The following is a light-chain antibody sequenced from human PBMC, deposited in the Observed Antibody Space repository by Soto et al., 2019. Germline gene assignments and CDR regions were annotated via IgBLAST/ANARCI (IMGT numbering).Light chain of an antibody. CDR3: QQLNGYQLA. V-gene: IGKV1-9*01. CDR1: QGMSTY. Sequence: DIPLTQSPSFLSASVGDTVTITCRASQGMSTYLAWYQKKPGKVPKLLIRSASTLQSGVPPRFSGGGAGTSFTLTISTLQPDYSVIYYCQQLNGYQLAFGGGTNVEIK. J-gene: IGKJ4*01. CDR2: SAS.